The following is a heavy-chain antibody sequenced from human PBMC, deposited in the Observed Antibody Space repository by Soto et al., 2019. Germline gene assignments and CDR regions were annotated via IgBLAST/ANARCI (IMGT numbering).Heavy chain of an antibody. CDR2: IYYSGST. V-gene: IGHV4-30-4*01. J-gene: IGHJ6*02. CDR3: ARVGYIYGIGMEMDF. D-gene: IGHD5-18*01. CDR1: GGSISSGDYY. Sequence: SETLSLTCTVSGGSISSGDYYWSWIRQPPGKGLEWIGYIYYSGSTYYNPSLKSRVTMSVDTSKNQFSLKLSSVTAADTAGYYYARVGYIYGIGMEMDFWGQETTVSVSS.